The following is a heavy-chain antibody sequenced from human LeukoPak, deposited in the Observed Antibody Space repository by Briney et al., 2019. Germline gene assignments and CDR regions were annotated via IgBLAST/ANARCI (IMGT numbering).Heavy chain of an antibody. CDR3: AGQRITIFGVVNKIDYYYMDV. J-gene: IGHJ6*03. V-gene: IGHV4-59*01. Sequence: SETLSLTCTVSGGSISSYYWSWIQQPPGKGLEWIGYIYYSGSTNYNPSLKSRVTISVDTSKNQFSLKLSSVTAADTAVYYCAGQRITIFGVVNKIDYYYMDVWGKGTTVTVSS. CDR2: IYYSGST. D-gene: IGHD3-3*01. CDR1: GGSISSYY.